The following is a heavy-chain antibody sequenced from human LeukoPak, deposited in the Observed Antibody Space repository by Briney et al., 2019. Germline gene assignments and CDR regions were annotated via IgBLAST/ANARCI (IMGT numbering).Heavy chain of an antibody. Sequence: PGRSLRLSCAASGFAFSSFGMHWVRQAPAKGLEWVAVIWYDGTNKYYADSVKGRFTISRDNSKNTLYLQMNSLRAEDTAVYYCARATVTRWFDPWGQGTLVTVSS. CDR2: IWYDGTNK. CDR3: ARATVTRWFDP. CDR1: GFAFSSFG. V-gene: IGHV3-33*01. D-gene: IGHD4-17*01. J-gene: IGHJ5*02.